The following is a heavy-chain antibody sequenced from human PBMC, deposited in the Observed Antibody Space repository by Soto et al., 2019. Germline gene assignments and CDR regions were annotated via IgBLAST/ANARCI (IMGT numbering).Heavy chain of an antibody. J-gene: IGHJ6*02. Sequence: GASAKVSCKASGYALTSYAIDCVHHATGQRLEWMGWINAGNGNTKYSQKFQGRVTITRDTSASTAYMELSSLRSEDTAVYYCARDTSYCGGDCYWGRHYYYGMDVWGQGPTVTVSS. CDR2: INAGNGNT. D-gene: IGHD2-21*02. V-gene: IGHV1-3*01. CDR1: GYALTSYA. CDR3: ARDTSYCGGDCYWGRHYYYGMDV.